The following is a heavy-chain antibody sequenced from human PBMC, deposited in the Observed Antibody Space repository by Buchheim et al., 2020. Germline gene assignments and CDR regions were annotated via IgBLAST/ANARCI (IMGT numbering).Heavy chain of an antibody. V-gene: IGHV1-46*03. CDR2: INPSGGST. CDR3: ARGVVVVAAIRRAYGMDV. CDR1: GYTFTSYY. D-gene: IGHD2-15*01. Sequence: QVQLVQSGAEVKKPGASVKVSCKASGYTFTSYYMHWVRQAPGQGLEWMGIINPSGGSTSYAQKFQGRVTMTRDTSTSTVYMEFSSLRSKDTAVYYCARGVVVVAAIRRAYGMDVWGQGTT. J-gene: IGHJ6*02.